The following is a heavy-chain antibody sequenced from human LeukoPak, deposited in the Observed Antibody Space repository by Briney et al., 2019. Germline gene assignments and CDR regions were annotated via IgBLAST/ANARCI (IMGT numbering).Heavy chain of an antibody. D-gene: IGHD3-22*01. Sequence: SQTLSLTCTVPGGSISSGGYYWSWIRQHPGKGLEWIGYIYYSGSTYYNPSLKSRVTISVDTSKNQFSLKLSSVTAADTAVYYCARAFRWYDSSGYYPDAFDIWGQGTMVTVSS. J-gene: IGHJ3*02. CDR1: GGSISSGGYY. V-gene: IGHV4-31*03. CDR3: ARAFRWYDSSGYYPDAFDI. CDR2: IYYSGST.